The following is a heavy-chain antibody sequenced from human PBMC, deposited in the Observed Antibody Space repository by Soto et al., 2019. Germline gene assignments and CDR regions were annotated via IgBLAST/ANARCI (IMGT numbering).Heavy chain of an antibody. D-gene: IGHD6-13*01. J-gene: IGHJ5*02. CDR1: GGSISSGGYS. CDR2: IYYSGST. CDR3: AIYSTLTNWFDP. V-gene: IGHV4-39*07. Sequence: SETLSLPCTVSGGSISSGGYSWGWIRQPPGKGLEWIGSIYYSGSTNYNPSLKSRVTISVDTSKNQFSLKLSSVTAADTAVYYCAIYSTLTNWFDPWGQGTLGTVS.